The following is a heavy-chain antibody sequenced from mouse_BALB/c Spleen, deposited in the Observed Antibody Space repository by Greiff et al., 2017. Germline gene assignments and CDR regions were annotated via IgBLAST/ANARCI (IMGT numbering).Heavy chain of an antibody. D-gene: IGHD4-1*02. V-gene: IGHV5-12-2*01. J-gene: IGHJ3*01. Sequence: DVMLVESGGGLVQPGGSLKLSCAASGFTFSSYTMSWVRQTPEKRLEWVAYISNGGGSTYYPDTVKGRFTISRDNAKNTLYLQMSSLKSEDTAMYYCARHPSQLAWFAYWGQGTLVTVSA. CDR1: GFTFSSYT. CDR2: ISNGGGST. CDR3: ARHPSQLAWFAY.